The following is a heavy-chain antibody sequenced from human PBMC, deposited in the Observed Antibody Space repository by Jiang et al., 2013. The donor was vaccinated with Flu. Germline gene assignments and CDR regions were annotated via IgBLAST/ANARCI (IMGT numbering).Heavy chain of an antibody. V-gene: IGHV5-51*03. CDR1: GYSFTSYW. D-gene: IGHD3-9*01. Sequence: GAEVKKPGESLKISCKGSGYSFTSYWIGWVRQMPGKGLEWMGIIYPGDSDTRYSPSFQGQVTISADKSISTAYLQWSSLKASDTAMYYCARNILTGYYYYYYGMDVWGQGTTVTVSS. J-gene: IGHJ6*02. CDR2: IYPGDSDT. CDR3: ARNILTGYYYYYYGMDV.